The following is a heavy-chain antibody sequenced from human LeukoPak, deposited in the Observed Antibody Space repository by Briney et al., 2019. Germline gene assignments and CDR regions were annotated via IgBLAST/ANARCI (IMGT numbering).Heavy chain of an antibody. D-gene: IGHD2-2*01. CDR1: GFSLSTSGVG. CDR3: AHTQGWGYCSSTSCYPYDAFDI. V-gene: IGHV2-5*02. J-gene: IGHJ3*02. CDR2: IYWDDDK. Sequence: SGPTLVKPTQTLTLTFTFSGFSLSTSGVGVGWIRQPPGKALEWLALIYWDDDKRYSPSLKSRLTITKDTSKNQVVLTMTNMDPVDTATYYCAHTQGWGYCSSTSCYPYDAFDIWGQGTMVTVSS.